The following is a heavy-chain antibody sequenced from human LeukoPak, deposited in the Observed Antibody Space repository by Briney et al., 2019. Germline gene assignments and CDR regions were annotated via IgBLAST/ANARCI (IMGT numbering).Heavy chain of an antibody. D-gene: IGHD3-3*01. CDR3: ARDPVPTYDFWSGAERSFDY. Sequence: SVKVSCKASGGTFSSYAISWVRQAPGQGLEWMGRIIPILGIANYAQKFQGRVTITADKSTSTAYMELSSLRSEDTAVYYCARDPVPTYDFWSGAERSFDYWGQGTLVTVSS. CDR2: IIPILGIA. CDR1: GGTFSSYA. V-gene: IGHV1-69*04. J-gene: IGHJ4*02.